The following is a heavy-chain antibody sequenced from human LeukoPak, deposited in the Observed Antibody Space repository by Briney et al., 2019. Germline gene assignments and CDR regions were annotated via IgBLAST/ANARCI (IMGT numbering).Heavy chain of an antibody. D-gene: IGHD4-23*01. Sequence: GRSLRLSCAASGFTFSSYVMHWVRQAPGKGLEWVAVISSDGSNKYCADSVKGRFTISRDNSKNTLYLQMNSLGAEDTAVYYCTRGDYGGFSWGQGTLVTVSS. CDR2: ISSDGSNK. CDR1: GFTFSSYV. CDR3: TRGDYGGFS. J-gene: IGHJ5*02. V-gene: IGHV3-30-3*01.